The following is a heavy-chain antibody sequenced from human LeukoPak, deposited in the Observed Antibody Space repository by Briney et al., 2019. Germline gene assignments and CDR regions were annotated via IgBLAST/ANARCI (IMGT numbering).Heavy chain of an antibody. J-gene: IGHJ4*02. D-gene: IGHD3-22*01. CDR3: ARKIGYYDSSGYYQHFDY. CDR2: IRYDGSNK. V-gene: IGHV3-30*02. CDR1: GFTFSSYG. Sequence: GGSLRLSCAASGFTFSSYGMHWVRQAPGKGLEWVAFIRYDGSNKYYADSVKGRFTISRDNSKNTLYLQMNSLRAEDTAVYYCARKIGYYDSSGYYQHFDYWGQGTLVTVSS.